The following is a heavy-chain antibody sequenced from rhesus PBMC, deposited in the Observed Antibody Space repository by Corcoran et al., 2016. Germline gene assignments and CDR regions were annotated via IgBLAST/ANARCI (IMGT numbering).Heavy chain of an antibody. D-gene: IGHD1-38*01. CDR2: ITPNNGNT. Sequence: QVQLVQSGAEAKKPGASVKLYCKASGYTCTRAYITRVSKAPGQVLEWVGWITPNNGNTGYAQEFQGRVTMTRDTSTSTAYMELSSLRSEDTAVYYCTRKYHLFDYWGQGVLVTVSS. J-gene: IGHJ4*01. CDR1: GYTCTRAY. CDR3: TRKYHLFDY. V-gene: IGHV1S9*01.